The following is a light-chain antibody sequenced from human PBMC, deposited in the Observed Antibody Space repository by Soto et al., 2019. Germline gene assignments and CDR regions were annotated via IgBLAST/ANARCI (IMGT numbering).Light chain of an antibody. CDR2: SAS. V-gene: IGKV3-15*01. CDR1: QSVRNN. Sequence: EIMMTQSPATLSVSPGERATLSCRASQSVRNNLAWYQHKPDQVPRLLIYSASTRATGIPARFSGSGSGTEFTLIISSLQSEDVEVYYCKQSNPWPPITFGQGTRLEIK. J-gene: IGKJ5*01. CDR3: KQSNPWPPIT.